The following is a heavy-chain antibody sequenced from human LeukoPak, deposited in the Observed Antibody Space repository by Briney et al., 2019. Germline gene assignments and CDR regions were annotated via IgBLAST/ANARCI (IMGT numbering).Heavy chain of an antibody. D-gene: IGHD6-13*01. CDR3: ARGAVAAAGRGYCYYYMDV. CDR1: GYTFTGYY. Sequence: ASVKVSCKASGYTFTGYYMHWVRQAPGQGLEWMGWINPNSGGTNYAQKFQGRVTMTRDTSISTAYMELSRLRSDDTAVYYCARGAVAAAGRGYCYYYMDVWGKGTTVTVSS. V-gene: IGHV1-2*02. J-gene: IGHJ6*03. CDR2: INPNSGGT.